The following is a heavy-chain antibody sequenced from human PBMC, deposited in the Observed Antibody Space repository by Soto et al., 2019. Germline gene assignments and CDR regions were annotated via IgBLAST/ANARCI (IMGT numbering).Heavy chain of an antibody. Sequence: QVQLVESGGGVVQPGRSLRLSCAASGFTFSSYGMHWVRQAPGKGLEWVAVIWYDGSNKYYADSVKGRFTISRDNSKNTLYLQMNRLRAEDTAVYYCARDRIAVAGSGGKYFQHWGQGTLVTVSS. V-gene: IGHV3-33*01. D-gene: IGHD6-19*01. J-gene: IGHJ1*01. CDR3: ARDRIAVAGSGGKYFQH. CDR2: IWYDGSNK. CDR1: GFTFSSYG.